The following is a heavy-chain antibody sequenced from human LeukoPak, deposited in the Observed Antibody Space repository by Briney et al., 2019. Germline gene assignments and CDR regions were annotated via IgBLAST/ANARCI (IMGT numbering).Heavy chain of an antibody. D-gene: IGHD2-15*01. CDR2: MNPNSGNT. CDR3: ARLRRYCSGGSCYPRISDV. CDR1: GYTFTSYD. Sequence: GASVKVSCKASGYTFTSYDINWVRQATGQGLEWMGWMNPNSGNTGYAQKFQGRVTMTRNTSISTAYMELSSLRSEDTAVYYCARLRRYCSGGSCYPRISDVWGQGTTVTVSS. V-gene: IGHV1-8*01. J-gene: IGHJ6*02.